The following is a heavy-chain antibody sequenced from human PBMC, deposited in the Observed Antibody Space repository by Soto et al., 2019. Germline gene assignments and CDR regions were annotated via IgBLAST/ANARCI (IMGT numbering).Heavy chain of an antibody. CDR3: ARLGGYYQAFDS. CDR1: GGSISSGGYS. J-gene: IGHJ4*02. V-gene: IGHV4-30-2*01. D-gene: IGHD3-22*01. CDR2: IYHSGST. Sequence: SETLSLTCAVSGGSISSGGYSWSWIRQPPGKGLEWIGYIYHSGSTYYNPSLKSRVTISLDTSKNQFSLKLSSVTAADTAVYYCARLGGYYQAFDSWGQGTLVTVSS.